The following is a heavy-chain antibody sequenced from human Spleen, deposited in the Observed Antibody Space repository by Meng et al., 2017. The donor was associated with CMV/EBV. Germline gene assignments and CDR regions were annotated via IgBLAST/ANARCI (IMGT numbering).Heavy chain of an antibody. CDR2: IYHSGSA. V-gene: IGHV4-31*02. Sequence: GGSISSGGYYWSWIRQHPGEGLEWIGHIYHSGSAYYNPSLKSRLSISVDTSKDQFSLKLSSVTAADTAVYYCARQSANTWYGMIDSWGQGTLVTVSS. CDR1: GGSISSGGYY. CDR3: ARQSANTWYGMIDS. J-gene: IGHJ4*02. D-gene: IGHD6-13*01.